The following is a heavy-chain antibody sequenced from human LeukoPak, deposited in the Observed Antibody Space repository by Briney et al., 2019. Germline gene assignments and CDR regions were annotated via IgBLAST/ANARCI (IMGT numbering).Heavy chain of an antibody. Sequence: PSETLSLTCAVSADSFSSHYWTWIRKPPGKGLEWIGYSSYIGSTNYNPSLKSRVTISIDTSKNQFSLKLSSVTAADTAVYYCARDLVTVTKGFDIWGQGTMVSVSS. J-gene: IGHJ3*02. CDR3: ARDLVTVTKGFDI. CDR2: SSYIGST. CDR1: ADSFSSHY. D-gene: IGHD4-17*01. V-gene: IGHV4-59*11.